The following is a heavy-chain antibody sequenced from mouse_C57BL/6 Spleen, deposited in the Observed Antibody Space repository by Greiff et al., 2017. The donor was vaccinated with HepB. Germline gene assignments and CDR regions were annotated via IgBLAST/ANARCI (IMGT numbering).Heavy chain of an antibody. CDR3: ASPFTTRYFDV. CDR2: IDPSDSYT. V-gene: IGHV1-59*01. J-gene: IGHJ1*03. Sequence: QVQLQQPGAELVRPGTSVKLSCKASGYTFTSYWMHWVKQRPGQGLEWIGVIDPSDSYTNYNQKFKGKATLTVDTSSSTAYMQLRSLTSEDSAVYYCASPFTTRYFDVWGTGTTVTVSS. CDR1: GYTFTSYW.